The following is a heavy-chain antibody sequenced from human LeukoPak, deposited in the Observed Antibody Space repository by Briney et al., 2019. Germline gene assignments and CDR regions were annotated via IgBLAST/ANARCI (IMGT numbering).Heavy chain of an antibody. CDR2: ISYDGSNK. CDR3: AGGLSFVFPDYYMDV. J-gene: IGHJ6*03. Sequence: GRSLRLSCAASGFTFSSYAMHWVRQAPGKGLEWVAVISYDGSNKYYADSVKGRFTISRDNSKNTLYLQMNSLRAEDTAVYYCAGGLSFVFPDYYMDVWGKGTTVTVSS. V-gene: IGHV3-30-3*01. CDR1: GFTFSSYA. D-gene: IGHD2-21*01.